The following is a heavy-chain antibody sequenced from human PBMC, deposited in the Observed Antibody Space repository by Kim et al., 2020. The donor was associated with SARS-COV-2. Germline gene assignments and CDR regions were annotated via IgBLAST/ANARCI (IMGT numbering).Heavy chain of an antibody. CDR3: ARVGVCSGGSCYSGYFDY. J-gene: IGHJ4*02. Sequence: SETLSLTCTVSGGSISSYYWSWIRQPPGKGLEWIGYIYYSGSTNYNPSLKSRVTISVDTSKNQFSLKLSSVTAADTAVYYCARVGVCSGGSCYSGYFDYWGQGTLVTVSS. D-gene: IGHD2-15*01. V-gene: IGHV4-59*13. CDR2: IYYSGST. CDR1: GGSISSYY.